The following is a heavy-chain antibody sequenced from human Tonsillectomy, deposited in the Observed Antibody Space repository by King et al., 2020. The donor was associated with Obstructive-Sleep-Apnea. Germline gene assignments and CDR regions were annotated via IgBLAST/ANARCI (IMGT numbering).Heavy chain of an antibody. V-gene: IGHV4-59*01. CDR1: GGSISSYY. D-gene: IGHD3-9*01. Sequence: VQLQESGPGLVKPSETLSLTCTVSGGSISSYYWSWIRQPPGKGLEWIGYIYYSGSTNYNPSLKSRVTISVDTSKNQFSLKLSSVTAADTAVYYCARGSYDILTGYYYFDYWGQGTLVTVSS. CDR2: IYYSGST. CDR3: ARGSYDILTGYYYFDY. J-gene: IGHJ4*02.